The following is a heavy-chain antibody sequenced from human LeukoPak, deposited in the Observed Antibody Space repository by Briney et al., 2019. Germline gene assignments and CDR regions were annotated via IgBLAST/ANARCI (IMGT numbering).Heavy chain of an antibody. V-gene: IGHV1-2*02. J-gene: IGHJ5*02. D-gene: IGHD3-16*01. CDR1: GYTFTAYY. CDR3: ARDRQGGSGWFDP. CDR2: INPNSGGT. Sequence: GASVTVSCKASGYTFTAYYMHWVRQAPGQGLEWMGWINPNSGGTNYEQKFQGRVTMTRDTSVSTAYMELSRLTSDDTAVYYCARDRQGGSGWFDPWGQGSLVTVSS.